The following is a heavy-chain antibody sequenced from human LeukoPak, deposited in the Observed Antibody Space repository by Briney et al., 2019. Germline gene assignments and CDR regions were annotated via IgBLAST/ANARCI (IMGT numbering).Heavy chain of an antibody. V-gene: IGHV4-59*01. CDR2: IYYSGST. Sequence: SETLSLTCTVSGASISTYYWTWIRQPPGKGLEWVGYIYYSGSTDYNPSLKSRVTMSVGTSKNQFSLKLSSVTAADTAVYYCAKGMFASDIWGQGTMVTVSS. CDR3: AKGMFASDI. CDR1: GASISTYY. D-gene: IGHD3-10*02. J-gene: IGHJ3*02.